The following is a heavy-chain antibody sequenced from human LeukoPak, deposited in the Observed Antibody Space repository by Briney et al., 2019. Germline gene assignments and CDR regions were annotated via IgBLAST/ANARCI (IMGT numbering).Heavy chain of an antibody. CDR3: ARVGIAAARRPNWFDP. J-gene: IGHJ5*02. D-gene: IGHD6-13*01. V-gene: IGHV4-59*01. CDR1: GGSISSYY. CDR2: IYYSGST. Sequence: PSETLSLTCTVSGGSISSYYWSWIRQPPGKGLEWIGYIYYSGSTNYNPSLKSRVTISVDTSKNQFSLKLSSVTAADTAVYYCARVGIAAARRPNWFDPRGQGTLVTVSS.